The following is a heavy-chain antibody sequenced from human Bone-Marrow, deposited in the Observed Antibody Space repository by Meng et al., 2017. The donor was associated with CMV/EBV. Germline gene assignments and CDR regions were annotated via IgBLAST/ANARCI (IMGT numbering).Heavy chain of an antibody. CDR2: INPSGGST. D-gene: IGHD3-3*01. CDR1: RYTFTSYY. V-gene: IGHV1-46*01. CDR3: ARVSPTMFGVVMRRRGFDP. J-gene: IGHJ5*02. Sequence: ASVKVSCKASRYTFTSYYMHWVRQAPGQGLEWMGIINPSGGSTSYAQKFQGRVTMTRDTPTSTVYMELSRLRTDDTAVYYCARVSPTMFGVVMRRRGFDPWGQGTLATVPS.